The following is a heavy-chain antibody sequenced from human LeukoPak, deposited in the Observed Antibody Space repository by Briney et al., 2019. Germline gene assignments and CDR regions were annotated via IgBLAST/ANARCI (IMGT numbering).Heavy chain of an antibody. CDR3: ARAASQAFDY. CDR1: GGSISSGDYY. CDR2: IYYSGST. V-gene: IGHV4-30-4*01. J-gene: IGHJ4*02. Sequence: SSETLSLTCTVSGGSISSGDYYWSWIRQPPGKGLEWIGYIYYSGSTYYNSSLKSRITISVDTSKNQFSLNLSSVTAVDTAVYYCARAASQAFDYWGQGTLVTVSS.